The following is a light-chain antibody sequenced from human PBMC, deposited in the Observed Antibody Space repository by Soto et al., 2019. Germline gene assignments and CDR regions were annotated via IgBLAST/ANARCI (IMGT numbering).Light chain of an antibody. V-gene: IGKV1-39*01. CDR2: GIS. Sequence: DIQMTQSPSSLSASVGDRVTITCRASQTISIYLNWYQQRPGKAPQLLTYGISTLQSGVPSRFSGSGSGTDFTLTISNLQPEDFATYYCQQSYSTHTFGQGTKVDIK. CDR3: QQSYSTHT. CDR1: QTISIY. J-gene: IGKJ2*01.